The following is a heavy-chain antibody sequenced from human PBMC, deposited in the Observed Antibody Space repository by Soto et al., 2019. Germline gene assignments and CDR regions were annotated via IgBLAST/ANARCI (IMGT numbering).Heavy chain of an antibody. CDR1: GFPCSSYS. D-gene: IGHD4-17*01. Sequence: GGSLRLSCAASGFPCSSYSMNWVRQAPGKGLEWVSYISSSSSTIYYADSVKGRFTISRDNAKNSLYLQMNSLRAEDTAVYYCARDRDYGDYVLGFDYWGQGTLVTVSS. CDR3: ARDRDYGDYVLGFDY. CDR2: ISSSSSTI. J-gene: IGHJ4*02. V-gene: IGHV3-48*01.